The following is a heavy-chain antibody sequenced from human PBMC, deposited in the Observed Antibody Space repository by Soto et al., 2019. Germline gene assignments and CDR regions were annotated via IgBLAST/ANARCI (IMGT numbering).Heavy chain of an antibody. Sequence: PGESLKISCKGSGYSFTNYWIDWVRQMPGKGLEWMGIMYLGDSDTRYSPSFQGRVTISADKSISTAYLHWSSLKASDTDMYYCARVVNTSRASDYWGQVTLFTVS. CDR2: MYLGDSDT. V-gene: IGHV5-51*01. J-gene: IGHJ4*02. CDR3: ARVVNTSRASDY. D-gene: IGHD2-2*02. CDR1: GYSFTNYW.